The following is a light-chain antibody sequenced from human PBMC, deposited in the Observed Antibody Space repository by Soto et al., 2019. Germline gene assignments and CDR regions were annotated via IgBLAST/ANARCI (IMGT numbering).Light chain of an antibody. J-gene: IGKJ2*01. V-gene: IGKV3-20*01. CDR1: QSVSNNY. CDR2: GSS. Sequence: EVVLTQSPGTLSLSPGERATLSSRASQSVSNNYLAWYQQKPGQGPRLLIFGSSDRATGIPDRFSGSGSGTAFTLTISRLEPEDFAVYYCQQYDSPPPYTFGQGTKLEIK. CDR3: QQYDSPPPYT.